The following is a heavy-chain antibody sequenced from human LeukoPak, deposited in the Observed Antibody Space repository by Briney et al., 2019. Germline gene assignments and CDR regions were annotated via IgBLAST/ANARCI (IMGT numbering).Heavy chain of an antibody. CDR1: GFTFSSYS. CDR3: AVGAYFDY. CDR2: INEDGSKI. Sequence: GGSLRLSCAASGFTFSSYSMNWVRQAPGKGLEWVANINEDGSKIYYVDSVKGRFTISRDNAKNSLYLQVNSLRAEDTAVYYCAVGAYFDYWGQGTLVTVSS. D-gene: IGHD1-26*01. V-gene: IGHV3-7*01. J-gene: IGHJ4*02.